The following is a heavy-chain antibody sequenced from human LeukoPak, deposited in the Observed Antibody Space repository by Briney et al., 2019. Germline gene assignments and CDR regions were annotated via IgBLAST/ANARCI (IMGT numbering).Heavy chain of an antibody. CDR1: GFTFSSSA. J-gene: IGHJ4*02. CDR2: IVVGSGNT. Sequence: GASVKVSCKASGFTFSSSAVQWVRQARGQRLEWIGWIVVGSGNTNYAQKFQERVTITRDMSTSTAYMELSSLRSEDTAVYYCAAGEGPYYFDYWGQGTLVTVSS. CDR3: AAGEGPYYFDY. V-gene: IGHV1-58*01. D-gene: IGHD1-26*01.